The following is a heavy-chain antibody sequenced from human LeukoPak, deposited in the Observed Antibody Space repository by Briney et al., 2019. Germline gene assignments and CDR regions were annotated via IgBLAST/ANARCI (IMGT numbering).Heavy chain of an antibody. D-gene: IGHD3-16*01. CDR1: GFTFSSYA. CDR3: AKDISTAIRRPDAFDL. V-gene: IGHV3-23*01. Sequence: GGSLRLSCAASGFTFSSYAMTWVRQGPGKGLEWVSTISGSGGNTYYADSVKGRFTISRDNSMNTVYLQMNSLRADDTAVYYCAKDISTAIRRPDAFDLWGQGTMVTVSS. CDR2: ISGSGGNT. J-gene: IGHJ3*01.